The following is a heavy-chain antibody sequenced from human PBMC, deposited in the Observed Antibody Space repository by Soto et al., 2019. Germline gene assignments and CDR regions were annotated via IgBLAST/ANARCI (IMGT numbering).Heavy chain of an antibody. CDR2: IIPLFGTT. Sequence: IQLVQSGAEVKIPGSSVKVSCKASGGGFSSYAINWVRQAPGQGLEWMGGIIPLFGTTNYAQKLQGRVTITADESTNTAYMELNSLRSEDTAMYFCARSYDSGTYASFDPWGQGTQVIVSS. CDR1: GGGFSSYA. D-gene: IGHD3-10*01. CDR3: ARSYDSGTYASFDP. J-gene: IGHJ5*02. V-gene: IGHV1-69*01.